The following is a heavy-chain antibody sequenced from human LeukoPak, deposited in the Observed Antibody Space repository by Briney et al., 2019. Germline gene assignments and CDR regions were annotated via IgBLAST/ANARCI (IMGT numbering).Heavy chain of an antibody. CDR2: INSDSRLM. D-gene: IGHD3-16*01. J-gene: IGHJ4*02. Sequence: GGSLRLSCAASGYTFSSYSMNWVRQALGKGLEWVSSINSDSRLMYYAESVKGRFTISRDNARNSLYLQLNSLRAEDTAVYFCVRDLFDDYSLDYWGQGTLVTVSS. CDR3: VRDLFDDYSLDY. V-gene: IGHV3-21*01. CDR1: GYTFSSYS.